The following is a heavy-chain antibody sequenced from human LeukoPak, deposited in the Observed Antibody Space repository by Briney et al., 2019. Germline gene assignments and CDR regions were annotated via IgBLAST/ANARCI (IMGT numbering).Heavy chain of an antibody. CDR1: GGTFSSYA. Sequence: SVKVSCKASGGTFSSYAISWVRQAPGQGLEWMGGIIPIFGTANYAQKFQGRVTITADESTSTAYMELSSLRSEDTAVYYCATAASAQYDILTGYYLGYYFDYWGQGTLVTVSS. CDR3: ATAASAQYDILTGYYLGYYFDY. V-gene: IGHV1-69*13. J-gene: IGHJ4*02. CDR2: IIPIFGTA. D-gene: IGHD3-9*01.